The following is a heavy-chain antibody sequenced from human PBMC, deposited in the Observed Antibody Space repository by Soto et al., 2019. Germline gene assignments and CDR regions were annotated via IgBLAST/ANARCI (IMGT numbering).Heavy chain of an antibody. J-gene: IGHJ4*02. V-gene: IGHV3-53*01. Sequence: EVQLVESGGGLIQPGGSLRLSCAASGFNVSSNYMSWVRQAPGKGLEWVSVIYNGGSTYYADSVKGRFTISRDNSKNTLYLQMNSLRVEDTAMYYCASGDYDSSGYALDYWGQGTLVTVSS. CDR2: IYNGGST. D-gene: IGHD3-22*01. CDR3: ASGDYDSSGYALDY. CDR1: GFNVSSNY.